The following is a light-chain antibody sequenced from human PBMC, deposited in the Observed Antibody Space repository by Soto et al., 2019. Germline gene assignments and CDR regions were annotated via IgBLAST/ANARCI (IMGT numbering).Light chain of an antibody. CDR2: DTS. CDR1: TGAVTSGHY. Sequence: QAVVTQEPSLTVSPGGTVTLTCGSSTGAVTSGHYPYWFQQKPGQAPRTLIYDTSNKHSWTPARFSGSLLGGKAALTLSGAQPEDEAEYYCLLSYSCALGGVFGGGTKLTVL. V-gene: IGLV7-46*01. J-gene: IGLJ3*02. CDR3: LLSYSCALGGV.